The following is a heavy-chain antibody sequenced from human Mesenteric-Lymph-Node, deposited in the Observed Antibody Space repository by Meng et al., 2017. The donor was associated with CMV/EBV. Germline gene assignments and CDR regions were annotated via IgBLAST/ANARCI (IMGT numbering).Heavy chain of an antibody. V-gene: IGHV3-53*01. CDR3: ARMSLIVGSIHDAFDM. J-gene: IGHJ3*02. CDR1: GFTVSSNY. D-gene: IGHD1-26*01. Sequence: GESLKISCAASGFTVSSNYMSWVRQAPGKGLEWVSVIYSGGSTYYADSVKGRFTISRDNSKNTLYLQMNSLRAEDTAVYYCARMSLIVGSIHDAFDMWGQGTMVTVSS. CDR2: IYSGGST.